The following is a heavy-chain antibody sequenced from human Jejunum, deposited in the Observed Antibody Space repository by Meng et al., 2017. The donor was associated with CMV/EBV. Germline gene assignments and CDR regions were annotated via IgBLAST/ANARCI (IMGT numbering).Heavy chain of an antibody. CDR1: FTCTTEW. V-gene: IGHV3-7*01. Sequence: FTCTTEWMAGVRQAPGKGLEWVANINQDGHEKYYLDSVQGRFTVSRDNPKNSLYLDMNSLGAEDTAIYYCARISKYSYGVYGMDVWGQGTTVTVSS. CDR3: ARISKYSYGVYGMDV. CDR2: INQDGHEK. J-gene: IGHJ6*02. D-gene: IGHD5-18*01.